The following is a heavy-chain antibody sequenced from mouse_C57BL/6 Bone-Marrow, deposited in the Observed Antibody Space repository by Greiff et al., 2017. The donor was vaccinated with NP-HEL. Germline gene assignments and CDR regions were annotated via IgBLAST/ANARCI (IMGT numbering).Heavy chain of an antibody. CDR1: GYTFTSYG. J-gene: IGHJ4*01. CDR3: ARRWDNWDYAMDY. D-gene: IGHD4-1*02. V-gene: IGHV1-81*01. CDR2: IYPRSGNT. Sequence: VQLQQSGAELARPGASVKLSCKASGYTFTSYGISWVKQRTGQGLEWIGEIYPRSGNTYYNEKFKGKATLTADKSSSTAYMELRSLTSEDSAVYFCARRWDNWDYAMDYWGQGTSVTVSS.